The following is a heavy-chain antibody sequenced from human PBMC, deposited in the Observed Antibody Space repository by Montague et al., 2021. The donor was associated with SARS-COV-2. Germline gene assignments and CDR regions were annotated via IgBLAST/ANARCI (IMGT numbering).Heavy chain of an antibody. CDR1: GGSFSDYY. D-gene: IGHD3-22*01. V-gene: IGHV4-34*01. CDR3: ARGRQHFNMIVVVMTGGGYYFDN. CDR2: INHRGTS. J-gene: IGHJ4*02. Sequence: SETLSLTCAVYGGSFSDYYWSWIRQPPGKGLEWIGEINHRGTSKXNTSLKSRVSISLDTSKNQFSLYLSSVTAADTAVYYCARGRQHFNMIVVVMTGGGYYFDNWGQGTLVTVSA.